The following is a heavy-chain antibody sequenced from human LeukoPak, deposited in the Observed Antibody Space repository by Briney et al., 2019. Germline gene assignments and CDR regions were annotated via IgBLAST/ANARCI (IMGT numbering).Heavy chain of an antibody. J-gene: IGHJ4*02. Sequence: ASVKVSCKASGYTFTSYDINWVRQATGQGLEWMGWMNPNSGNTGYAQKFQGRVTITRNTSISTAYMELSSLRSEDTAVYYCARGVYSSGWFSYFDYWGQGTLVTVSS. CDR2: MNPNSGNT. D-gene: IGHD6-19*01. V-gene: IGHV1-8*03. CDR1: GYTFTSYD. CDR3: ARGVYSSGWFSYFDY.